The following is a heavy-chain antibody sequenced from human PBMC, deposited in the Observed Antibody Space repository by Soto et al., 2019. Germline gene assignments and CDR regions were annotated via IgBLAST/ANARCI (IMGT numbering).Heavy chain of an antibody. V-gene: IGHV4-4*02. D-gene: IGHD4-17*01. CDR2: IYYSEST. J-gene: IGHJ4*02. Sequence: SETRSLTCAVSGGSINSSYWWSWVRQPPGKGLEWIGDIYYSESTNYNPSLKSRVTISVDKSKNQFSLKLSSVTAADTAVYYCARVRSRYGDYDYWGQGALVTVSS. CDR3: ARVRSRYGDYDY. CDR1: GGSINSSYW.